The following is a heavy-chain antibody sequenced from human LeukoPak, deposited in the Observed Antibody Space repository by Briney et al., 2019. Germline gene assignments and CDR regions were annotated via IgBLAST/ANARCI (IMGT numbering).Heavy chain of an antibody. CDR1: GGSISSYY. J-gene: IGHJ5*02. Sequence: PSETLSLTCTVSGGSISSYYWSWIRQPAGKGLEWIGRIYTSGSTNYNPSLKSRVTMSVDTSKNQFSLKLSAVTAADTAVYYCARDALYDFWSGIMGNWFDPWGQGTLVTVSS. CDR2: IYTSGST. V-gene: IGHV4-4*07. D-gene: IGHD3-3*01. CDR3: ARDALYDFWSGIMGNWFDP.